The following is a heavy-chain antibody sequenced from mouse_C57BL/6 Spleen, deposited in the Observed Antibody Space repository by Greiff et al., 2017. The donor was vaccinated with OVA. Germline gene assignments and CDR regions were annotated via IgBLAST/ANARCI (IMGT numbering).Heavy chain of an antibody. CDR2: IDPANGNT. CDR1: GFNIKNTY. J-gene: IGHJ4*01. CDR3: ARGATVVARAMDY. D-gene: IGHD1-1*01. Sequence: EVQLVESVAELVRPGASVKLSCTASGFNIKNTYMHWVKQRPEQGLEWIGRIDPANGNTKYAPKFQGKATITADTSSNTAYLQLSSLTSEDTAIYYCARGATVVARAMDYWGQGTSVTVSS. V-gene: IGHV14-3*01.